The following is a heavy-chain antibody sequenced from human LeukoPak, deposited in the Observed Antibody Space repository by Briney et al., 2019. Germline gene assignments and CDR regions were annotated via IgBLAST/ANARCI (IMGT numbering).Heavy chain of an antibody. CDR1: GFTFSNAW. D-gene: IGHD2-15*01. Sequence: GGSLRLSCAASGFTFSNAWMNWVRQAPGKGLEWVSTIIGSGGSTDYADSVKGRFTISRDNSKDTLFLQMDSLRVEDTAVYYCATFCSGGDCYSFAPWGQGTLVTVSS. J-gene: IGHJ5*02. CDR2: IIGSGGST. CDR3: ATFCSGGDCYSFAP. V-gene: IGHV3-23*01.